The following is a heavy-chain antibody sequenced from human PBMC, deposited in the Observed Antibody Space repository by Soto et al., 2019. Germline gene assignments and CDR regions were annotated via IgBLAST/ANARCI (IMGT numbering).Heavy chain of an antibody. CDR2: IIPIFGTA. Sequence: ASVKGSCKASGGTFSSYAISWVRRAPGQGLEWMGGIIPIFGTANYAQKFQGRVTITADESTSTAYMELSSLRSEDMAVYYCAYPWSGYQNWFDPWGQGTLVTVSS. CDR3: AYPWSGYQNWFDP. J-gene: IGHJ5*02. V-gene: IGHV1-69*13. D-gene: IGHD3-3*01. CDR1: GGTFSSYA.